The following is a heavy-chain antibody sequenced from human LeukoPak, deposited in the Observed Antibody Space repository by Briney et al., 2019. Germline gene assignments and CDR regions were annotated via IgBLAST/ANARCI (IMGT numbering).Heavy chain of an antibody. CDR2: IYYSGST. D-gene: IGHD6-19*01. CDR1: DGSISSYY. J-gene: IGHJ4*02. V-gene: IGHV4-59*01. Sequence: SETLSLTCTVSDGSISSYYWSWIRQPPGKGLEWIGYIYYSGSTNYNPSLKSRVTISVDTSKNQFSLNLSSVTAADTAVYYCARVVAVAGLASNFDYWGQGTLVTVSS. CDR3: ARVVAVAGLASNFDY.